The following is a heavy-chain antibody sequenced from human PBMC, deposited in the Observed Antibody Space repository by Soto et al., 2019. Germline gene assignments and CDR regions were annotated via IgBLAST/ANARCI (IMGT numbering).Heavy chain of an antibody. CDR3: ARESSGSPDAFDI. CDR2: INPNSGGT. Sequence: ASVKVSCKASGYTFTGYYMHWVRQAPGQGLEWMGWINPNSGGTNYAQKFQGRVTMTRDTSISTAYMELSRLRSYDTAVYYCARESSGSPDAFDIWGQGTMVTVSS. J-gene: IGHJ3*02. D-gene: IGHD1-26*01. V-gene: IGHV1-2*02. CDR1: GYTFTGYY.